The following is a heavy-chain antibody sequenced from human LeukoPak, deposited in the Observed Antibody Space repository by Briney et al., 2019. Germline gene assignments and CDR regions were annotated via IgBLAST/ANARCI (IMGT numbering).Heavy chain of an antibody. CDR1: GFTFSSYA. J-gene: IGHJ4*02. Sequence: GGSLRLSCAASGFTFSSYAMSWVRQAPGKGLEWVSAISGSGGSTYYADSVKGRFTISRDNSKNTLYLQMNSLRAEDTAVYYCAKVDTAMGRGRIHHGSLDFDYWGQGILVTVSS. CDR3: AKVDTAMGRGRIHHGSLDFDY. D-gene: IGHD5-18*01. CDR2: ISGSGGST. V-gene: IGHV3-23*01.